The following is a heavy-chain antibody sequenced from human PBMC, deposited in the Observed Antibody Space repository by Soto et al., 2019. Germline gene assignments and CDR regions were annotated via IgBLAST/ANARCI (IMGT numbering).Heavy chain of an antibody. J-gene: IGHJ6*02. CDR2: IYHNGST. V-gene: IGHV4-4*02. D-gene: IGHD3-10*01. CDR3: ARVYYGSGSLYYYYYGMDV. CDR1: GGSISSSNW. Sequence: SETLSLTCAVSGGSISSSNWWSWVRQPPGKGLEWIGEIYHNGSTNYNPSLKSRDTISVDKSKNQFSLKLRSVTAADTAVYYCARVYYGSGSLYYYYYGMDVWGQGTTVT.